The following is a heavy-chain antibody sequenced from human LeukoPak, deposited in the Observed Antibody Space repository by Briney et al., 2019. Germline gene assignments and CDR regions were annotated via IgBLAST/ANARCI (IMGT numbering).Heavy chain of an antibody. CDR3: ARVSSIAARRLSYYYYYMAV. CDR1: GFTFSSYA. CDR2: INHSGST. V-gene: IGHV4-34*01. J-gene: IGHJ6*03. Sequence: PGGSLRLSCAASGFTFSSYAMSWVRQPPGKGLEWIGEINHSGSTNYNPSLKSRVTISVDTSKNQFSLKLGSVTAADTAVYYCARVSSIAARRLSYYYYYMAVWGKGTTVTVSS. D-gene: IGHD6-6*01.